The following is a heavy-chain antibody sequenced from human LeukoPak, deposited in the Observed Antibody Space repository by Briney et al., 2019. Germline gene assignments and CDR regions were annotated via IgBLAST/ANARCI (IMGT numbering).Heavy chain of an antibody. CDR2: IWYDGSNK. CDR3: ARGLIRVRGSGSYFACYFDY. Sequence: GGSLRLSCAASGFTFSSYGMHWVRQAPGKGLEWVAVIWYDGSNKYYADSVKGRFTISRDNSKNTLYLQMNSLRAEDTAVYYCARGLIRVRGSGSYFACYFDYWGQGTLVTVSS. CDR1: GFTFSSYG. D-gene: IGHD3-10*01. J-gene: IGHJ4*02. V-gene: IGHV3-33*01.